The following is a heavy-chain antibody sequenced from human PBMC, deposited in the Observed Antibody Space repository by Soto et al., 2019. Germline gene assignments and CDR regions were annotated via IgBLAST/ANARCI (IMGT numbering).Heavy chain of an antibody. CDR3: AKHSADGHYDSSGYYYYYYGMDV. D-gene: IGHD3-22*01. V-gene: IGHV3-9*01. Sequence: LRLSCAASGFTFDDYAMHWVRQAPGRGLEWVSGISWNSGSIGYADSVKGRFTISRDNAKNSLYLQMNSLRAEDTALYYCAKHSADGHYDSSGYYYYYYGMDVWGQGTTVTGSS. J-gene: IGHJ6*02. CDR1: GFTFDDYA. CDR2: ISWNSGSI.